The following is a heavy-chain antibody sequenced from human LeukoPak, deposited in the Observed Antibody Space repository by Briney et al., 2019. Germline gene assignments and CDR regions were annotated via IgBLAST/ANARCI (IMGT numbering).Heavy chain of an antibody. V-gene: IGHV1-69*02. CDR1: GGTFSSYT. CDR3: ARGDYGDYVVNWFDP. CDR2: IIPILGIA. J-gene: IGHJ5*02. D-gene: IGHD4-17*01. Sequence: ASVKVSCKASGGTFSSYTISWVRQAPGQGLEWMGRIIPILGIANYAQKFQGRVTITADKSTSTAYMELSSLRSEDTAVYYCARGDYGDYVVNWFDPWGQGTLVTVSS.